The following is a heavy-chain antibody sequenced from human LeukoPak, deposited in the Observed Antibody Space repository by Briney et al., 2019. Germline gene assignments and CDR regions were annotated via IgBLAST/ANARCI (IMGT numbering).Heavy chain of an antibody. CDR3: ARESLKLLWFGELSTAFDI. V-gene: IGHV1-2*02. D-gene: IGHD3-10*01. Sequence: ASVKFSCQASGYTFTGYYMHWVRQAPGQGLEWMGWINPNSGGTNYAQKFQGRVTMTRDTSISTAYMELSRLRSDDTAVYYCARESLKLLWFGELSTAFDIWGQGTMVTVSS. J-gene: IGHJ3*02. CDR1: GYTFTGYY. CDR2: INPNSGGT.